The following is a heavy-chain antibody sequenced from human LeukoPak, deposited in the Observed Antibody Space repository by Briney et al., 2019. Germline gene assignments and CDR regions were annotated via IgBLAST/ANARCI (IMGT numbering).Heavy chain of an antibody. CDR1: GGSFSGYY. Sequence: SETLSLTCAVYGGSFSGYYWSWIRKPPGKGLEWIGEINHSGSTNYNPSLKSRVTISVDTSKNQFSLKLSSVTAADTAVYYCARGREGAFDYWGQGTLVTVSS. V-gene: IGHV4-34*01. J-gene: IGHJ4*02. CDR2: INHSGST. CDR3: ARGREGAFDY. D-gene: IGHD1-26*01.